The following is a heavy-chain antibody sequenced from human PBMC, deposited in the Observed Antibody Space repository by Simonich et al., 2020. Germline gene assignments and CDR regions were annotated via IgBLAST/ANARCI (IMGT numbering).Heavy chain of an antibody. Sequence: QVQLQQWGAGLLKPSETLSLTCAVYGGSFSGYYWGWIRQPPGKGLGWIGEINHSGTTNSHPPLKTPVTRSVDTSTNQFSLKLSSVTAADTAVYYCARCGLVNYDILTGYHNWFDPWGQGTLVTVSS. CDR3: ARCGLVNYDILTGYHNWFDP. D-gene: IGHD3-9*01. CDR2: INHSGTT. CDR1: GGSFSGYY. V-gene: IGHV4-34*01. J-gene: IGHJ5*02.